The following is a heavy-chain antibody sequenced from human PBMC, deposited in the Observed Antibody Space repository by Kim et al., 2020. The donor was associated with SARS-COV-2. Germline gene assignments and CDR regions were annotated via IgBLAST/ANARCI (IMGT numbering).Heavy chain of an antibody. D-gene: IGHD6-13*01. CDR3: AREGGAAAGTRWFDP. V-gene: IGHV4-59*01. CDR2: IYYSGST. J-gene: IGHJ5*02. CDR1: GGSISSYY. Sequence: SETLSLTCTVSGGSISSYYWSWIRQPPGKGLEWIGYIYYSGSTNYNPSLKSRVTISVDTSKNQFSLKLSSVTAADTAVYYCAREGGAAAGTRWFDPWGQGTLVTVSS.